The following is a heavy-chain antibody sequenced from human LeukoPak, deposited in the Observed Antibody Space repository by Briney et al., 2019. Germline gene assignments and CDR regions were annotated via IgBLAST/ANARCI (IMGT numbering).Heavy chain of an antibody. V-gene: IGHV3-9*01. Sequence: AGGSLRLSCAASGFTFDDYAMHWVRQAPGKGLEWVSGISWNSGSIGYADSVKGRFTISRDNAKNSLYLQMNSLRAEDTALYYCAKDSSGYLQYYFDYWGQGALVTVSS. CDR1: GFTFDDYA. CDR3: AKDSSGYLQYYFDY. J-gene: IGHJ4*02. D-gene: IGHD3-22*01. CDR2: ISWNSGSI.